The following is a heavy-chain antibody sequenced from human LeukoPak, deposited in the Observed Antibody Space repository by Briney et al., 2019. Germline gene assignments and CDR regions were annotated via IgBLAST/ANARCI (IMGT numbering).Heavy chain of an antibody. CDR3: ARDKHYYDSSNYV. J-gene: IGHJ4*02. Sequence: GGSLRLSCAASGFSFNDYGMSWVRQGPGKGLEWVSGINWNGGNTGYADSVRGRFTISRDNAKNSLYLQMNSLRVEDTALYYCARDKHYYDSSNYVWGQGTLVTVSS. CDR1: GFSFNDYG. D-gene: IGHD3-22*01. V-gene: IGHV3-20*04. CDR2: INWNGGNT.